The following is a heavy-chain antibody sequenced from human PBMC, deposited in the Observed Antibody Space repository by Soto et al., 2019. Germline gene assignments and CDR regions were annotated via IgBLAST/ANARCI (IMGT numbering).Heavy chain of an antibody. CDR2: ITPIFGTA. J-gene: IGHJ5*02. Sequence: ASVKVSCKASGGTFSSYAISWVRQAPGQGLEWMGGITPIFGTANYAQKFQGRVTITADESTSTAYMELSSLRSEDTAVYYCALFARLNWFDPWGQGTLVTVSS. CDR3: ALFARLNWFDP. V-gene: IGHV1-69*13. D-gene: IGHD3-16*01. CDR1: GGTFSSYA.